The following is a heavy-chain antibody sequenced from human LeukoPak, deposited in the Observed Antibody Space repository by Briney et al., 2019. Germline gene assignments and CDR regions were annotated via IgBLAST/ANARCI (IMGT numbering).Heavy chain of an antibody. CDR2: ISSSSYI. D-gene: IGHD2-15*01. J-gene: IGHJ6*03. Sequence: PGGSLRLSCAASGLTFSSYSMNWVRQAPGKGLEWVSSISSSSYIYYADSLKGRVTISRDNAKNSLYLQMTSLRAEDTAVYYCARDQQVVVAAIYYYYYMDVWGKGTTVTVSS. CDR1: GLTFSSYS. V-gene: IGHV3-21*01. CDR3: ARDQQVVVAAIYYYYYMDV.